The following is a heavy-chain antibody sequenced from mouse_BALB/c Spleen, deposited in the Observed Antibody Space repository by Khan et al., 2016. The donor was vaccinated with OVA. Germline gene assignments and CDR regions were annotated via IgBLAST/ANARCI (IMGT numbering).Heavy chain of an antibody. CDR1: GYSFTAYY. Sequence: EVKLMESGPDLVKPGASVKISCKASGYSFTAYYLSWVKQSHGESLEWIGRVNPNNGDTTYNQKFKGTAIFTVDKSSNTAYMDIRSLTSQDSAVYYCARVYEFCAYWGQGTLVTVSA. D-gene: IGHD2-14*01. CDR2: VNPNNGDT. J-gene: IGHJ3*01. V-gene: IGHV1-26*01. CDR3: ARVYEFCAY.